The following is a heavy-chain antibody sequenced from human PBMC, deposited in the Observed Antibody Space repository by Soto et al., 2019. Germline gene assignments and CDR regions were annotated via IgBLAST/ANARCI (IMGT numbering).Heavy chain of an antibody. D-gene: IGHD1-7*01. CDR2: IDPSDSST. Sequence: PGESLKISCKDSGYGFTSYWISWVRQMPGKGLEWMGRIDPSDSSTNYSPSFQGHVTISADKSISTAYLQWSSLKASDTAIYYCARTLELGWFDPWGQGTLVTVSS. CDR3: ARTLELGWFDP. V-gene: IGHV5-10-1*01. J-gene: IGHJ5*02. CDR1: GYGFTSYW.